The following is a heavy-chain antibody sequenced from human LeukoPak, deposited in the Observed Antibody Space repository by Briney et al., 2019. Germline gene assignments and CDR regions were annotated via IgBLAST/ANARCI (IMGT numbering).Heavy chain of an antibody. D-gene: IGHD6-19*01. V-gene: IGHV5-51*01. CDR2: IYPSDCDN. CDR3: ARLAVAGTLDFDY. J-gene: IGHJ4*02. Sequence: GESLKISWKGSGYSFTSYWIGWVRQIPGKVLEWVGIIYPSDCDNRYSPSFQGQVTISADKSISTAYLQWSSLKASDTAMHYCARLAVAGTLDFDYWGQGTLVTVSS. CDR1: GYSFTSYW.